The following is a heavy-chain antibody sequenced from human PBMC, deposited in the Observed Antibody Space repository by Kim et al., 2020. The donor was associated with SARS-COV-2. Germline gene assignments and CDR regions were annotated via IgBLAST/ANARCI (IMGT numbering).Heavy chain of an antibody. CDR3: AKDRRYMGRSDNYYGMDV. J-gene: IGHJ6*02. CDR1: GFTFSLYG. CDR2: ISYDGNNI. V-gene: IGHV3-30*18. D-gene: IGHD1-20*01. Sequence: GGSLRLSCVTAGFTFSLYGMHWVRQAPGKGLEWVAVISYDGNNIHYADSVKGRFTISRDYSKNTLYLEMNSLRPEDTAVYYCAKDRRYMGRSDNYYGMDVWGQGATVAVPS.